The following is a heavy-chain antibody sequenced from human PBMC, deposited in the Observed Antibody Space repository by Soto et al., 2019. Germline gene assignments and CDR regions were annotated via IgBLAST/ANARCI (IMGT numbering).Heavy chain of an antibody. V-gene: IGHV4-30-4*08. J-gene: IGHJ5*02. CDR3: AKGSGHP. CDR2: IYHSGST. D-gene: IGHD3-10*01. CDR1: GDSIINHHYY. Sequence: SETLSLACAVSGDSIINHHYYWSWFRKPPGKGLEWIGFIYHSGSTSYNPSLQGRVTISVDTSQNQFSLKLNSVSAADAAVYYCAKGSGHPWGPGTLGTVSS.